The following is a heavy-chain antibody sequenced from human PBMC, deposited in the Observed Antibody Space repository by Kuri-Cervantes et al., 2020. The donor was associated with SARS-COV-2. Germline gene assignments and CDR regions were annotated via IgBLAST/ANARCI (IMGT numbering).Heavy chain of an antibody. CDR3: ARGGTYYYDRSGFDWFDP. D-gene: IGHD3-22*01. V-gene: IGHV4-59*01. CDR1: DGSISNYY. CDR2: IYHSGST. J-gene: IGHJ5*02. Sequence: GSLRPSCTVSDGSISNYYWSWIRQPPGKGLEWIGYIYHSGSTNYNPSLNSRVTISIDTSKNQYALRLSTVTAADTAVYYCARGGTYYYDRSGFDWFDPWGQGTLVTVSS.